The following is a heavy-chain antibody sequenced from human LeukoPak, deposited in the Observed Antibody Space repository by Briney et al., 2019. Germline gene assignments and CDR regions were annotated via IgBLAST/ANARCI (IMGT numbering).Heavy chain of an antibody. V-gene: IGHV1-18*01. CDR1: GYSFSNYG. Sequence: ASVKVSCKTSGYSFSNYGISWVRQAPGQGLEWKGWISGYNGNTNLAQKFQGRLSMTTDTSTSTAYMELRSLKSDDTALYYCARGGFTRVRGALDYWGQGTLVTVSS. D-gene: IGHD3-10*01. J-gene: IGHJ4*02. CDR3: ARGGFTRVRGALDY. CDR2: ISGYNGNT.